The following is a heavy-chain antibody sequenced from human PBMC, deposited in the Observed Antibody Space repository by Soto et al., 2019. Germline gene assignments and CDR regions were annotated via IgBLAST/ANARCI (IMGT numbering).Heavy chain of an antibody. D-gene: IGHD3-9*01. J-gene: IGHJ4*02. Sequence: GGSLRLSCAASGFTFSSYGMHWVRQAPGKGLEWVAVISYDGSNKYYADSVKGRFTISRDNSKNTLYLQMNSLRAEDTAVYYCAKDSLRYFDWLDYWGQGTLVTVSS. CDR2: ISYDGSNK. V-gene: IGHV3-30*18. CDR1: GFTFSSYG. CDR3: AKDSLRYFDWLDY.